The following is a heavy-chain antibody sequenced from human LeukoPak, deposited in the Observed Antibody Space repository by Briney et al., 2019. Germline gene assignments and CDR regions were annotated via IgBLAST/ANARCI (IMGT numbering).Heavy chain of an antibody. CDR2: LYYSGST. Sequence: SETLSLTCTVSGGSISSSSYYWGWIRQPPGKGLEWLGSLYYSGSTYYNACLKSRVTISVDTSKNQFSLKLSSVTAADTAVYYCARLDGFSYGYLYYFDHWGQGTLVTVSS. V-gene: IGHV4-39*01. D-gene: IGHD5-18*01. CDR1: GGSISSSSYY. CDR3: ARLDGFSYGYLYYFDH. J-gene: IGHJ4*02.